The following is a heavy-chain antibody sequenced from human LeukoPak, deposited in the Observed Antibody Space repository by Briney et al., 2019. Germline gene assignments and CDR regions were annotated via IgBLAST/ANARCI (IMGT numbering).Heavy chain of an antibody. V-gene: IGHV4-59*01. CDR3: ARGFLDFWSGYFYYYGMDV. CDR1: GGSISSYY. D-gene: IGHD3-3*01. Sequence: PSETLSLTCTVSGGSISSYYWSRIRQPPGKGLEWIGYIYYSGSTNYNPSLKSRVTISVDTSKNQFSLKLNSVTAADTAVYYCARGFLDFWSGYFYYYGMDVWGQGTTVTVSS. CDR2: IYYSGST. J-gene: IGHJ6*02.